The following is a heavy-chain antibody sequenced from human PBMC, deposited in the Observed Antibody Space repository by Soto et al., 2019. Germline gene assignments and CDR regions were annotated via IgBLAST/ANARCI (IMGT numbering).Heavy chain of an antibody. CDR2: IYPGDSDT. V-gene: IGHV5-51*01. CDR3: ARRKFLEWLLLPPDY. J-gene: IGHJ4*02. Sequence: EVQLVQSGAEVKKPGESLKISCKGSGYSFTSYWIGWVRQMPGKGLEWMGIIYPGDSDTRYSPSFQGQVTISADKSISTAYLQWSSLKASDTAMYYCARRKFLEWLLLPPDYWGQGTLVTVSS. CDR1: GYSFTSYW. D-gene: IGHD3-3*01.